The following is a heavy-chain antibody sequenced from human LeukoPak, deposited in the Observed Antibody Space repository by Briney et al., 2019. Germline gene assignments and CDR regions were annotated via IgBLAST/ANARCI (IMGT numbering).Heavy chain of an antibody. Sequence: ASVKVSCKASGYTFTGYYIHWVRQAPVQGLDWMGWINPNNGDTKYEENFQGRVTMTRDTSISTAYMELSRLRSDDTALYYCARGPNYYGSGRSWFDPWGQGTLVTVSS. D-gene: IGHD3-10*01. J-gene: IGHJ5*02. CDR3: ARGPNYYGSGRSWFDP. CDR1: GYTFTGYY. CDR2: INPNNGDT. V-gene: IGHV1-2*02.